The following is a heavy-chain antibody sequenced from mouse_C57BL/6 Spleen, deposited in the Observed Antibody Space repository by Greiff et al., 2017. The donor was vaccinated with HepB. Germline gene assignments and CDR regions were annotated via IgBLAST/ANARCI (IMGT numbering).Heavy chain of an antibody. CDR1: GYAFSSYW. CDR3: ARGGLLRYLDY. D-gene: IGHD1-1*01. J-gene: IGHJ2*01. CDR2: IYPGDGDT. Sequence: LQQSGAELVKPGASVKISCKASGYAFSSYWMNWVKQRPGKGLEWIGQIYPGDGDTNYNGKFKGKATLTADKSSSTAYMQLSSLTSEDSAVYFCARGGLLRYLDYWGQGTTLTVSS. V-gene: IGHV1-80*01.